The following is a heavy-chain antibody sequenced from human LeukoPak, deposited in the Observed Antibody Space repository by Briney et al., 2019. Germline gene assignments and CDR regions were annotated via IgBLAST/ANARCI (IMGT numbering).Heavy chain of an antibody. J-gene: IGHJ6*02. CDR2: INHSGAT. CDR3: ARRVRGVIISFYYYNGMDV. Sequence: SETLSLTCAVYGGSFSDYYWTWIRQSPGQGLEWIGEINHSGATDYNPSLKSRVTISVDTSKNQFSLKVRSVTAADTAVYYCARRVRGVIISFYYYNGMDVWGQGTTVTVSS. V-gene: IGHV4-34*01. CDR1: GGSFSDYY. D-gene: IGHD3-10*01.